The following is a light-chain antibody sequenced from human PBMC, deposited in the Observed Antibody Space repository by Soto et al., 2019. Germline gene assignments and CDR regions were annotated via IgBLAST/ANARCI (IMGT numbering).Light chain of an antibody. J-gene: IGKJ2*01. V-gene: IGKV3-15*01. CDR1: QSVSSH. Sequence: EIVMTQSPATLSVSPGEGATVSCRASQSVSSHLAWYQHKPGQAPRLLFYDASTRATGIPARFSGSGSGTEFTLTISSLQSEDVALYYCQQYYTTPYTFGQGTNLEI. CDR3: QQYYTTPYT. CDR2: DAS.